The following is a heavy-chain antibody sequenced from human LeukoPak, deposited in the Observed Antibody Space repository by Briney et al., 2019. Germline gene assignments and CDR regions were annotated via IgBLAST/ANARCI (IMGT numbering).Heavy chain of an antibody. D-gene: IGHD4-17*01. J-gene: IGHJ4*02. V-gene: IGHV3-48*03. Sequence: PGGSLRLSCAASGFTFSSYEMNWVRQAPGKGLEWVSYISSSGSTIYYADSVKGRFTISRDNAKNSLYLQMNSLRAEDTAVYYCASNDYGFDYWGQGTLVTVSS. CDR1: GFTFSSYE. CDR2: ISSSGSTI. CDR3: ASNDYGFDY.